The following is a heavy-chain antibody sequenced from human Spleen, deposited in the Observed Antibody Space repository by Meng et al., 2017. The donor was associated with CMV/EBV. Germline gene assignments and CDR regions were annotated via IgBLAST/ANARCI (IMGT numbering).Heavy chain of an antibody. D-gene: IGHD3-10*01. CDR3: ARGGGITMVRGVTDYYYGMDV. Sequence: SVKVSCKASGGTLSSYSISWVRQAPGQGLEWMGRIIPILGIAIYAQKFQGRVTIIADKSTSTAFMELSSLRSEDTAVYYCARGGGITMVRGVTDYYYGMDVWGQGTTVTVSS. CDR1: GGTLSSYS. V-gene: IGHV1-69*02. CDR2: IIPILGIA. J-gene: IGHJ6*02.